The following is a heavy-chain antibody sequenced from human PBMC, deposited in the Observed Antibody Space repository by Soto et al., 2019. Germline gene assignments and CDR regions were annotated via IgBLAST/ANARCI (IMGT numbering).Heavy chain of an antibody. Sequence: SETLSLTCTVSGGSISSGDYYWSWVRQPPGKGLEWIGEIYHSGSTNYNPSLKSRVTISVDKSKNQFSLKLSSVTAEDTAVYYCARDRRRYFDYWGQGTLVTVSS. V-gene: IGHV4-4*02. CDR2: IYHSGST. J-gene: IGHJ4*02. CDR3: ARDRRRYFDY. CDR1: GGSISSGDYY.